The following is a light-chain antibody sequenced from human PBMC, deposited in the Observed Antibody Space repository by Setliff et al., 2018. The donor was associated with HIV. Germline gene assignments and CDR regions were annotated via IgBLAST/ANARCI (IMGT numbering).Light chain of an antibody. CDR3: CSNTGSNTYV. J-gene: IGLJ1*01. CDR2: QAT. Sequence: QSALTQPASVSGSPGQSITISCTGTSSDVGRYNLVSWYQQHPCKAPKLMIYQATKRPSGVSNRFSGSKSGNTASLTISGLQAEDEADYYCCSNTGSNTYVFGTGTKVTVL. V-gene: IGLV2-23*01. CDR1: SSDVGRYNL.